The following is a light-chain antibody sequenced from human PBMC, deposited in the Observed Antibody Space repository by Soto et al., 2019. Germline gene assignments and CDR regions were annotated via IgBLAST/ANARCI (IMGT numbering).Light chain of an antibody. V-gene: IGLV2-14*01. J-gene: IGLJ1*01. CDR1: NSDVGGYIY. CDR3: SSYTTSSSYV. CDR2: DVT. Sequence: QSVLTQPASVSGSPGQSITISCTGTNSDVGGYIYVSWYQQHPGKAPKLMIYDVTSRPSGVSYRFSGSKSRNTASLTISGLQAEDEADYYCSSYTTSSSYVFGTGTKVTVL.